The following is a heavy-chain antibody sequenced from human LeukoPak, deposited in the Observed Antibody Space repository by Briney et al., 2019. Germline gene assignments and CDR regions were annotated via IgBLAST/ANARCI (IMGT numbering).Heavy chain of an antibody. J-gene: IGHJ4*02. CDR2: INHSGST. Sequence: SETLSLTCAVYGGSFSGYYWSWIRQPPGKGLEWIGEINHSGSTNYNPSLKSRVTISVDTSKNQFSLKLSSVTAADTAVYYCARDGRLIPFGYSSSWSDDYWGQGTLVTVSS. CDR1: GGSFSGYY. D-gene: IGHD6-13*01. CDR3: ARDGRLIPFGYSSSWSDDY. V-gene: IGHV4-34*01.